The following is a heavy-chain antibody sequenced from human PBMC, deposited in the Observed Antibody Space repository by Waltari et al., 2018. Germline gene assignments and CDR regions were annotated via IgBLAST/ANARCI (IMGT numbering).Heavy chain of an antibody. V-gene: IGHV1-8*01. CDR1: GYTFIDYD. J-gene: IGHJ5*01. Sequence: QVRLVQSGAEVKKPGASVKVSCEASGYTFIDYDINWVRQGTGQGLGWMGWMNPKSGKSGSSQKFQGRVTMTRNTSISTVYMELTSLASEDTAVYYCARLFCLSSSCYRGWFDSWGQGSLVTVSS. CDR3: ARLFCLSSSCYRGWFDS. D-gene: IGHD2-2*02. CDR2: MNPKSGKS.